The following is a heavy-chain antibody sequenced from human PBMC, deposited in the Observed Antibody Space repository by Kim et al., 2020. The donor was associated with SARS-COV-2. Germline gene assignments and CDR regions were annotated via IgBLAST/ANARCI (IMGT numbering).Heavy chain of an antibody. CDR1: GFTFSTYS. Sequence: GGSLRLSCAASGFTFSTYSMTWVRQAPGKGLEWVSSISVSSSHIYYADSVKGRFTISRDNAKNSLDLQMNSLRAEDTAVYYCARLGDTSGYYWGQGTLVTVYS. D-gene: IGHD3-22*01. CDR3: ARLGDTSGYY. J-gene: IGHJ4*02. V-gene: IGHV3-21*01. CDR2: ISVSSSHI.